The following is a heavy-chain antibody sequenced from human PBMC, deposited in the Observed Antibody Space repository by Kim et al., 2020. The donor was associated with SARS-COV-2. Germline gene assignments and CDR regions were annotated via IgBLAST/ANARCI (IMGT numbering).Heavy chain of an antibody. Sequence: GGSLRLSCAASGFTFSNYWMHWVRQIPGKGLVWVARINTDRSGTAYADSVKDRFTISRDNAKNTLYLQMSSLGAEDTAIYYCVRDLSYYGDAFDFWGQGTLVTVSS. CDR2: INTDRSGT. CDR1: GFTFSNYW. D-gene: IGHD4-17*01. CDR3: VRDLSYYGDAFDF. V-gene: IGHV3-74*01. J-gene: IGHJ4*02.